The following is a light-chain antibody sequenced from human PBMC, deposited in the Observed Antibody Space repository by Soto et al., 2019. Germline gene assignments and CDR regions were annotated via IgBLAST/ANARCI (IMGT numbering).Light chain of an antibody. V-gene: IGKV1-5*01. Sequence: DLQMTPSPSTLSASVGDRVTITCRASQSISTWLAWYQQKPGKAPKLLIYDASTLESGVPSRFSGSGSGTDFTLTISSLQPDDFATYYCQQSKSYSRPFGQGTKVDIK. CDR2: DAS. CDR3: QQSKSYSRP. J-gene: IGKJ1*01. CDR1: QSISTW.